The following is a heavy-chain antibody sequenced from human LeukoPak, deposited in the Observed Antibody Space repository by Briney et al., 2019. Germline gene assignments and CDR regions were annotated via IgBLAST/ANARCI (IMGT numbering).Heavy chain of an antibody. CDR2: ISSSGTTT. V-gene: IGHV3-11*01. J-gene: IGHJ6*03. CDR1: GFTFSDYY. CDR3: AKNPRPYYYMDV. Sequence: GGSLRLSCAASGFTFSDYYMSWIRQAPGKGLEWVSYISSSGTTTYYADSVKGRFTISRDNSKNTLYLQMNSLRAEDTAVYYCAKNPRPYYYMDVWGKGTTVTVSS.